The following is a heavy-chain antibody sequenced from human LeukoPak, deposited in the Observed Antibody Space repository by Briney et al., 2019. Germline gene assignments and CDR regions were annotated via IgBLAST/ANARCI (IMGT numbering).Heavy chain of an antibody. CDR3: LMAYFDY. CDR2: IKSKTDGGTT. D-gene: IGHD5-24*01. Sequence: PRGSLRVSCAASGFTFSDAWMTWVRQAPGKGLEWVGRIKSKTDGGTTDYAAPVKGRFTISRDDSKNTLYLQMSSLKTDDTAVYGCLMAYFDYWGQGTLVTVSS. J-gene: IGHJ4*02. V-gene: IGHV3-15*01. CDR1: GFTFSDAW.